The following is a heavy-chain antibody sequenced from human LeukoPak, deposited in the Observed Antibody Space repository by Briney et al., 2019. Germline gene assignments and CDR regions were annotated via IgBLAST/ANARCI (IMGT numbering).Heavy chain of an antibody. CDR1: GGSFSGYY. V-gene: IGHV4-34*01. CDR3: ARGQEVSLDY. CDR2: INHSRST. J-gene: IGHJ4*02. Sequence: PSETLSLTCAVYGGSFSGYYWSWIRQPPGKGLEWIGEINHSRSTNYNPSLKSRVTISVDTSKNQFSLKLSSVTAADTAVYYCARGQEVSLDYWGQGTLVTVSS.